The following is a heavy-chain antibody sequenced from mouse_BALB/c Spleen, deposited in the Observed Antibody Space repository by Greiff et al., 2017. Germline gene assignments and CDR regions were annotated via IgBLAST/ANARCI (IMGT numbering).Heavy chain of an antibody. D-gene: IGHD2-1*01. CDR2: ISSGGSYT. CDR3: TRDGYGNYAGPFDY. Sequence: DVKLVESGGGLVKPGGSLKLSCAASGFTFSSYTMSWVRQTPEKRLEWVATISSGGSYTYYPDSVKGRFTISRDNAKNTLYLQMSSLKSEDTAMYYCTRDGYGNYAGPFDYWGQGTTLTVSS. V-gene: IGHV5-6-4*01. J-gene: IGHJ2*01. CDR1: GFTFSSYT.